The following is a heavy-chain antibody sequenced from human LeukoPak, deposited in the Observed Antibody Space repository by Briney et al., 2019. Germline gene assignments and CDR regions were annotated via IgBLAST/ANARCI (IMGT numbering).Heavy chain of an antibody. Sequence: GESLKISCKGSGYSFISYWIGWVRQMPGKGLEWMGIIYPGDSDTRYSPSFQGQVTISADKSISTAYPQWSSLKASDTAMHYCARIKDYYGSGSYPDYYYYGMDVWGQGTTVTVSS. CDR1: GYSFISYW. J-gene: IGHJ6*02. CDR2: IYPGDSDT. D-gene: IGHD3-10*01. CDR3: ARIKDYYGSGSYPDYYYYGMDV. V-gene: IGHV5-51*01.